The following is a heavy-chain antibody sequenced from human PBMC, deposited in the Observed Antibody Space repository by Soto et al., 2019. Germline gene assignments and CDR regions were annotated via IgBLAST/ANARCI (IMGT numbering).Heavy chain of an antibody. CDR3: ARDGYDFWSGYQSYGMDV. CDR2: ISSSSSYI. V-gene: IGHV3-21*01. D-gene: IGHD3-3*01. J-gene: IGHJ6*02. CDR1: GFTFSSYS. Sequence: EVQLVESGGGLVKPGGSLRLSCAASGFTFSSYSMNWVRQAPGKGLEWVSSISSSSSYIYYADSVKGRFTISRDNAKNSLYLQMNSLRGEDTAVYYCARDGYDFWSGYQSYGMDVWGQGTTVTVSS.